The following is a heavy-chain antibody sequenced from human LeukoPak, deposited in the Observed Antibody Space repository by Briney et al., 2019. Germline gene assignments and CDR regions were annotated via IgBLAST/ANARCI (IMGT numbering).Heavy chain of an antibody. CDR3: ARQEESSGWYYFDY. Sequence: SETLSLTCTVSGGSISSYYWSWIRQPPGKGLEWIGYIYYSGSTNYNPSLKSRVTISVDTSKNQFSLKLSSVTAADTAVYYCARQEESSGWYYFDYWGQGTLVTVSS. D-gene: IGHD6-19*01. CDR1: GGSISSYY. J-gene: IGHJ4*02. CDR2: IYYSGST. V-gene: IGHV4-59*08.